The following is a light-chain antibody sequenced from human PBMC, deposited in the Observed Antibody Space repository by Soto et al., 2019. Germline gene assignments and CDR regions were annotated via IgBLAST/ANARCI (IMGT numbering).Light chain of an antibody. CDR1: QSVSSN. V-gene: IGKV3-15*01. CDR3: QQYDRWPVT. CDR2: DAS. J-gene: IGKJ4*01. Sequence: EIVMTQSPATLSVSPGESATLSCRASQSVSSNLAWHQQKPGQAPRILMYDASTRATGISARFSGSGSGTEFTLTISSLQSADFAVYYCQQYDRWPVTFGGGTKVDIK.